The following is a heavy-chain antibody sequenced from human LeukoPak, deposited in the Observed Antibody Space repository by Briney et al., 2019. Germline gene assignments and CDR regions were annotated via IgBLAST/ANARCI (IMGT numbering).Heavy chain of an antibody. V-gene: IGHV3-11*01. CDR2: VSSSGCTT. D-gene: IGHD6-13*01. CDR3: ARVGSIAAAGTTDY. CDR1: GFTFSDYY. Sequence: GGSLRLSCAASGFTFSDYYMSWIRQAPGKGLEWVSYVSSSGCTTHHADSVKGRFTVSRDNAKNSLSLQMNSLRAEDTAVYYCARVGSIAAAGTTDYWGQGTLVTVSS. J-gene: IGHJ4*02.